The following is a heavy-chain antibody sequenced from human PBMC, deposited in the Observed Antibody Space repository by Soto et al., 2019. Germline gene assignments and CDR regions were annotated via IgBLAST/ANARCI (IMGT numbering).Heavy chain of an antibody. CDR3: AKEKRFWSGYPIKDAFDI. CDR1: GFTFDDYA. CDR2: ISWNSGSI. D-gene: IGHD3-3*01. J-gene: IGHJ3*02. V-gene: IGHV3-9*01. Sequence: EVQLVESGGGLVQPGRSLRLSCAASGFTFDDYAMHWVWQAPGKGLEWVSGISWNSGSIGYADSVKGRFTISRDNAKNSLYLQMNSLRAADTALYYCAKEKRFWSGYPIKDAFDIWGQGTMVTVSS.